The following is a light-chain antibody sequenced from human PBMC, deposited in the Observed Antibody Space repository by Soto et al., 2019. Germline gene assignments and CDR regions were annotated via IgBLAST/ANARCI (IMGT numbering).Light chain of an antibody. CDR3: TSWTTSTTMI. Sequence: QSVLTQPASVSGSPGQSITISCTGTSSDIGAYNFVSWYQQHPGKAPKLMLYDVNIRPSGVSNRFSGFKSGNTASLTISGLQAEDEADYYCTSWTTSTTMIFGGGTQLTVL. V-gene: IGLV2-14*03. CDR1: SSDIGAYNF. J-gene: IGLJ7*01. CDR2: DVN.